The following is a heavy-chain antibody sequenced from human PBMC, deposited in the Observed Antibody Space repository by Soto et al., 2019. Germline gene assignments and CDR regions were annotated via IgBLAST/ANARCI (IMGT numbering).Heavy chain of an antibody. V-gene: IGHV3-15*01. D-gene: IGHD3-22*01. CDR3: TTGTSSGYYEYYFDY. J-gene: IGHJ4*02. CDR1: GFTLSNAW. CDR2: IKSKADGGTT. Sequence: EVQLVESGGGLVKPGGSLRLSCAASGFTLSNAWMSWVRQTPGKGLEWVGRIKSKADGGTTEYPAPVKGRFTISRDDSKNTLYLQMNSLKTEDTAVYYCTTGTSSGYYEYYFDYWGQGTLVTVSS.